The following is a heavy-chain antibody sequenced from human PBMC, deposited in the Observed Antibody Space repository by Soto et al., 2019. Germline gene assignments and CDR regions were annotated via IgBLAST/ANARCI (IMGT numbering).Heavy chain of an antibody. D-gene: IGHD3-10*01. J-gene: IGHJ4*02. CDR2: IYYSGST. V-gene: IGHV4-31*03. CDR1: GGSISSGGYY. Sequence: SETLSLTCTVSGGSISSGGYYWSWIRQHPGKGLEWIGYIYYSGSTYYNPSLKSRVTISVDMSKNQFSLKLSSVTAADTAVYYCARDSRFGELPIFDYWGQGTLVTVSS. CDR3: ARDSRFGELPIFDY.